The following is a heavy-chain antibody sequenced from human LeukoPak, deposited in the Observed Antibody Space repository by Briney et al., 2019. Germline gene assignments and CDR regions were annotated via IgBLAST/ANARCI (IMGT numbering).Heavy chain of an antibody. CDR2: INHSGST. D-gene: IGHD3-9*01. V-gene: IGHV4-34*01. CDR3: ARGNYDILTGYYSRGTFDI. Sequence: SETLSLTCAVYGGSFSGYYWSWIRQPPGKGLEWIGEINHSGSTNYNPSLKSRVTISVDTSKNQFSLRLSSVTAADTAVYYCARGNYDILTGYYSRGTFDIWGQGTMVTVSS. J-gene: IGHJ3*02. CDR1: GGSFSGYY.